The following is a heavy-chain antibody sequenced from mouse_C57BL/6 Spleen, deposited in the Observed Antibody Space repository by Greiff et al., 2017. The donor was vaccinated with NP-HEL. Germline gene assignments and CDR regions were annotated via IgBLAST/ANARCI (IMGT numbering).Heavy chain of an antibody. CDR2: INPNNGGT. V-gene: IGHV1-26*01. J-gene: IGHJ3*01. D-gene: IGHD1-1*01. CDR1: GYTFTDYY. Sequence: VQLQQSGPELVKPGASVKISCKASGYTFTDYYMNWVKQSHGKSLEWIGDINPNNGGTSYNQKFKGKATLTVDKSSSTAYIELRSLTSEDSAVYYCASHYYGSRFAYWGQGTLVTVSA. CDR3: ASHYYGSRFAY.